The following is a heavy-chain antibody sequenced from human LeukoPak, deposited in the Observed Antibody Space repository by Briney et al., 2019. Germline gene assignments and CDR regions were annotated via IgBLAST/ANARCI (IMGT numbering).Heavy chain of an antibody. Sequence: PGGSLRLSCAASGFTFSSYSMNWVRQAPGKGLEWVSYISSSSSTIYYADSVKGRLTISRDNAKNSLYLQMNSLRAEDTAVYYCARDRWNYYGSGLDDAFDIWGQGTMVTVSS. CDR1: GFTFSSYS. J-gene: IGHJ3*02. CDR2: ISSSSSTI. CDR3: ARDRWNYYGSGLDDAFDI. V-gene: IGHV3-48*01. D-gene: IGHD3-10*01.